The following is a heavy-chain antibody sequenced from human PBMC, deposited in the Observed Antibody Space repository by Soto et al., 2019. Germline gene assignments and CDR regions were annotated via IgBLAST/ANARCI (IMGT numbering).Heavy chain of an antibody. CDR2: IWYDGSNK. J-gene: IGHJ4*02. D-gene: IGHD6-19*01. CDR1: GFTFSSYG. V-gene: IGHV3-33*01. CDR3: ARGSGQYSSGVADD. Sequence: GGSLRLSCAASGFTFSSYGMHWVRQAPGKGLEWVAVIWYDGSNKYYADSVKGRFTISRDNSKNTLYLQMNSLRAEDTAVYYCARGSGQYSSGVADDWGQGTLVTVSS.